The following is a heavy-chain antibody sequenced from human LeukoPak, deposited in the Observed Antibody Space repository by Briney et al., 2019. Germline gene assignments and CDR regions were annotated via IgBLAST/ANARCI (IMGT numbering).Heavy chain of an antibody. Sequence: SETLSLTCTASGGSINSFYWSWIRQPAGKGLEWIGRVSTTGRTLSKPSLSSRVTMSVDTSKNQFSLRLASVTAADTAVYYCARDIAVPYYNYYYMDIWGKGTAVTVSS. V-gene: IGHV4-4*07. CDR3: ARDIAVPYYNYYYMDI. J-gene: IGHJ6*03. CDR2: VSTTGRT. CDR1: GGSINSFY. D-gene: IGHD6-19*01.